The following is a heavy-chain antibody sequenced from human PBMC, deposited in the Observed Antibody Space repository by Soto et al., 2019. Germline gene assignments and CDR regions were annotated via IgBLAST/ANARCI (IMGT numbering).Heavy chain of an antibody. CDR3: ARGHLPGGNTFYYDY. V-gene: IGHV4-34*01. J-gene: IGHJ4*02. D-gene: IGHD2-15*01. Sequence: QVQLQQWGAGLLKPSETLSLTCTVYGVSFSGNYCSWIRQPPGMGLEWIGEISHSGSGTNYNPSLASRVTISVDTSKHQFSLKLSSVTAADTAMYYCARGHLPGGNTFYYDYWGQGTLVTVSS. CDR2: ISHSGSGT. CDR1: GVSFSGNY.